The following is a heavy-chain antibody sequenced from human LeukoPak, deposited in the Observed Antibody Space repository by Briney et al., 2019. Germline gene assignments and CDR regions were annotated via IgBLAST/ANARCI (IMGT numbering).Heavy chain of an antibody. V-gene: IGHV4-39*01. CDR3: ARRRLNWGAFDI. CDR1: GGSISNTAYY. CDR2: LSYSGSP. J-gene: IGHJ3*02. D-gene: IGHD7-27*01. Sequence: SKTLSLTCTVSGGSISNTAYYWGWIRQPPGKGLEWIGSLSYSGSPYYNPSLKRRVTIFGDMSKNQFSLKLSSVTAADTAVYYCARRRLNWGAFDIWGQGTMVTVSS.